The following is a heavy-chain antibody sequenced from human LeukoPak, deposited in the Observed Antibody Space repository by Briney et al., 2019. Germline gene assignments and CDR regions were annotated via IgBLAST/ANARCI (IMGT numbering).Heavy chain of an antibody. D-gene: IGHD4-17*01. CDR1: GYTFTSYY. V-gene: IGHV1-46*01. J-gene: IGHJ4*02. CDR2: INPSGGST. Sequence: ASVKVSCKTSGYTFTSYYMHWVRQAPGQGLEWMGIINPSGGSTTYAQKLQGRVTMTTDTSTNTAYMELRSLRSDDTAVYYCARDSIPTVTTPGYWGQGTLVTVSS. CDR3: ARDSIPTVTTPGY.